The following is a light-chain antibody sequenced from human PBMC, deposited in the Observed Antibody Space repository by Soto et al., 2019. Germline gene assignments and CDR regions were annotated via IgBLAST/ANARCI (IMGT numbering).Light chain of an antibody. CDR1: ASNIGNNY. CDR3: GAWDNSLTGGV. V-gene: IGLV1-51*02. CDR2: ENY. Sequence: QSVLTQPPSVSAAPGQKVTISCSGSASNIGNNYVSWYQQLPGTAPKLLIYENYERPSGFPDRFSGSKSGTSATLGITGLQTGDEADYYCGAWDNSLTGGVFGGGTKLTVL. J-gene: IGLJ2*01.